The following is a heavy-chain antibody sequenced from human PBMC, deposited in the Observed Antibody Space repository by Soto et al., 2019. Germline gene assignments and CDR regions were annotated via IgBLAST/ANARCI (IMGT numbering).Heavy chain of an antibody. V-gene: IGHV3-11*06. CDR1: GFTFSDYY. J-gene: IGHJ2*01. Sequence: QVQLVESGGGLVKPGGSLRLSCAASGFTFSDYYMSWIRQAPGKRLEWVSYISSSSSYTNYADPVKGRFTISRDNAKNSLYLQMNSLRAEDTAVYYCARDTSEEAGGYWYFDLWGRGTLVTVSS. CDR2: ISSSSSYT. D-gene: IGHD3-16*01. CDR3: ARDTSEEAGGYWYFDL.